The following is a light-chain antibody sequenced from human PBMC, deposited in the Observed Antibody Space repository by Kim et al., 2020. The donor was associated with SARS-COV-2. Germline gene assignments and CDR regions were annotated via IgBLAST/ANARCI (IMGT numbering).Light chain of an antibody. CDR3: QAWDSSTRVV. V-gene: IGLV3-1*01. J-gene: IGLJ2*01. CDR1: KLGDKY. CDR2: QDN. Sequence: SYELTQPPSVSVSPGQTASITCSGDKLGDKYACWYQQKPGQSPVLVIYQDNKRPSGIPERFSGSNSGNTATLTISGTQAMDEADYYCQAWDSSTRVVFGG.